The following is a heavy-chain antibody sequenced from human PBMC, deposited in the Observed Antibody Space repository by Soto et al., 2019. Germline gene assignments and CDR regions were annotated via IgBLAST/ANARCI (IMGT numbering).Heavy chain of an antibody. Sequence: QVQLVESGGGVVQPGRSLRLSCAASGFTFNNYGIHWVRQAPGKGLEWVAVISNDGDDKYYADSGKGRLPISRDNFRSTLYLQENSLRPEDTAMYYCAKEGIELWSAFDYWGQGTLVTVSS. CDR3: AKEGIELWSAFDY. CDR1: GFTFNNYG. J-gene: IGHJ4*02. CDR2: ISNDGDDK. V-gene: IGHV3-30*18. D-gene: IGHD5-18*01.